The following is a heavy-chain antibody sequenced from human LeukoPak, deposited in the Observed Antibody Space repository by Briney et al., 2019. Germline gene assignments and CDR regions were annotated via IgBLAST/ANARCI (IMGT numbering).Heavy chain of an antibody. J-gene: IGHJ6*03. CDR1: GFTVSSNY. CDR3: ARSPAGANYYLDV. D-gene: IGHD1-14*01. CDR2: ISSSGSTM. Sequence: GKSLRLSCAASGFTVSSNYMNWVRQAPGKGLEWVSYISSSGSTMYYADSVKGRFTISRDNAKNSLSLQMNSLRAEDTAVYYCARSPAGANYYLDVWGKGTTVTISS. V-gene: IGHV3-48*03.